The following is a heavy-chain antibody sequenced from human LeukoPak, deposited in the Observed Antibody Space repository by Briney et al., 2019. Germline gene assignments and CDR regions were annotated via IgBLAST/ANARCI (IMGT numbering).Heavy chain of an antibody. J-gene: IGHJ6*03. CDR2: INQDGSEK. V-gene: IGHV3-7*01. Sequence: GGSLRLSCAASGFTFSSYWMSWVRQAPGKGLEWVANINQDGSEKYYVDSVEGRFTISRDNAKNSLYLQMDSLRAEDTAVYYCARDTQLKAARSIWDYYYYYYMDVWGKGTTVTVSS. CDR1: GFTFSSYW. D-gene: IGHD6-6*01. CDR3: ARDTQLKAARSIWDYYYYYYMDV.